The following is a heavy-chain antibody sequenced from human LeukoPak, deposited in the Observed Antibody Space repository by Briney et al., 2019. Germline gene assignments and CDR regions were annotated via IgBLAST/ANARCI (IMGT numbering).Heavy chain of an antibody. CDR1: GLTFSTYA. J-gene: IGHJ4*02. V-gene: IGHV3-23*01. CDR3: AKDKSVGEGCWEFDS. CDR2: MIGGGNT. Sequence: AGSLRLSWARSGLTFSTYAMRWVRQAAGRGREWVAGMIGGGNTDYADSVKGGFTISRAISKSTLYLQMDSLRAGDTALYYLAKDKSVGEGCWEFDSWGQGTLVTVCS. D-gene: IGHD3-16*01.